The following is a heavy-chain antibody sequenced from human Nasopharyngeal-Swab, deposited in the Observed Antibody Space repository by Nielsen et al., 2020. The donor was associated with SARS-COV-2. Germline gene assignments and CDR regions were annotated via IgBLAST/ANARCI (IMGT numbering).Heavy chain of an antibody. D-gene: IGHD3-9*01. V-gene: IGHV3-64D*06. Sequence: GGSLRLSCSASGFTFSSYAMHWVRQAPGKGLEYVSAISSNGGSTYYADSVKGRFTISRDNSKNTLYLQMSSLRAEDTAVYYCARATPEYDILTGYLGWGQGTLVTVSS. CDR3: ARATPEYDILTGYLG. CDR1: GFTFSSYA. CDR2: ISSNGGST. J-gene: IGHJ4*02.